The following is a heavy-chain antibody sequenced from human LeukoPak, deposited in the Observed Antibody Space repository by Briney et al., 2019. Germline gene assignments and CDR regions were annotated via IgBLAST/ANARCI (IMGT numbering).Heavy chain of an antibody. V-gene: IGHV1-69*01. CDR2: IIPIFGTA. J-gene: IGHJ4*02. CDR1: GGTFSSYA. D-gene: IGHD3-3*01. Sequence: SVKVSCKASGGTFSSYAISWVRQAPGQGLEWMGGIIPIFGTANYAQKFQGRVTITADESTSTAYMELSSLRSEDTAVYYCASGPEADFRSGYPFDYWGQGTLVTVSS. CDR3: ASGPEADFRSGYPFDY.